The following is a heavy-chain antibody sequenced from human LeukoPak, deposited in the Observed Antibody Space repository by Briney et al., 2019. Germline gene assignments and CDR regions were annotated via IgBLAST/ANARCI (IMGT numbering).Heavy chain of an antibody. V-gene: IGHV4-34*01. Sequence: SETLSLTCAVYGGSFSGYYWSWIRQPPGKGLEWIGEINHSGSTNYNPSLKSRVTISVDTSKNQFSLKLSSVTAADTAVYYCARSEYSSGWDGFYYYMDVWGKGTTVTVSS. CDR2: INHSGST. D-gene: IGHD6-19*01. J-gene: IGHJ6*03. CDR1: GGSFSGYY. CDR3: ARSEYSSGWDGFYYYMDV.